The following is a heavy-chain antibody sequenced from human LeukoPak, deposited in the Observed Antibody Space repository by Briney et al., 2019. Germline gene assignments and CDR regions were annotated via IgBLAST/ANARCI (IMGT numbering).Heavy chain of an antibody. Sequence: SETLSLTCTVSGGSISSYYWSWIRQPPGKGLEWIGYIYYSGSTNYNPSLKSRVTISVDTSKNQFSLKLSSVTAADTAVYYCASLVTYSSSWSLGYRGQGTLVTVSS. J-gene: IGHJ4*02. D-gene: IGHD6-13*01. CDR3: ASLVTYSSSWSLGY. CDR1: GGSISSYY. CDR2: IYYSGST. V-gene: IGHV4-59*12.